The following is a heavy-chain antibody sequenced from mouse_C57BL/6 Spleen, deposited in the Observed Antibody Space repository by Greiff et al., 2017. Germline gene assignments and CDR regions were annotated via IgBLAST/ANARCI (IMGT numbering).Heavy chain of an antibody. CDR1: GFSLTSYG. CDR3: ARNRVYYYGSSQYWYFDV. Sequence: QVQLQQSGPGLVQPSQSLSITCTVSGFSLTSYGVHWVRQSPGKGLEWLGVIWSGGSTDYNAAFISRLSISKDNSKSQVFFKMNSLQADDTAIYYCARNRVYYYGSSQYWYFDVWGTGTTVTVSS. D-gene: IGHD1-1*01. CDR2: IWSGGST. V-gene: IGHV2-2*01. J-gene: IGHJ1*03.